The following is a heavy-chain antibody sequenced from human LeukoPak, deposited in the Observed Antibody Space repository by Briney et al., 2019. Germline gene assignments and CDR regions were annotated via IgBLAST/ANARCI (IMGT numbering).Heavy chain of an antibody. CDR2: IIPILGIA. Sequence: SVKVSCKASGGTFSSYAISWVRQAPGQGVERMGRIIPILGIANYAQKFQGRVTITADKSTSTAYMELSSLRSEDTAVYYCAGGMGKYYYDSSRYYGLWGQGTLVTVSS. V-gene: IGHV1-69*04. D-gene: IGHD3-22*01. CDR3: AGGMGKYYYDSSRYYGL. J-gene: IGHJ4*02. CDR1: GGTFSSYA.